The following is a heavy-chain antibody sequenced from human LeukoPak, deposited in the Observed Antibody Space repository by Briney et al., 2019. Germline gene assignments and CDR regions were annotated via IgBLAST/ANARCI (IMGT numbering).Heavy chain of an antibody. CDR1: GFTFDDYA. CDR3: AEDMYSSGWYGFDY. V-gene: IGHV3-9*01. CDR2: ISWNSGSI. J-gene: IGHJ4*02. Sequence: GRSLRLSCAASGFTFDDYAMHWVRQAPGKGLEWVSGISWNSGSIGYADSVKGRFTISRDNAKNSLYLQMNSLRAEDTALYYCAEDMYSSGWYGFDYWGQGTLVTVSS. D-gene: IGHD6-19*01.